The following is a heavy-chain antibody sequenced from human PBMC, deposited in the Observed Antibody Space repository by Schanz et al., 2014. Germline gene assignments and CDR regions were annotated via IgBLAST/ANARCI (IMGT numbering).Heavy chain of an antibody. V-gene: IGHV1-18*01. CDR2: ITAYNGDT. D-gene: IGHD5-18*01. CDR1: GYTFTSHG. Sequence: VQSVQPGPEVKKPGASVKVSCKASGYTFTSHGISWVRQAPGQGLEWMGWITAYNGDTNYALKLQGRVTMTTDTSTGTAYMELRSLRSDDTALYYCTRGGYSYALSAFDIWGQGTMVTVSS. J-gene: IGHJ3*02. CDR3: TRGGYSYALSAFDI.